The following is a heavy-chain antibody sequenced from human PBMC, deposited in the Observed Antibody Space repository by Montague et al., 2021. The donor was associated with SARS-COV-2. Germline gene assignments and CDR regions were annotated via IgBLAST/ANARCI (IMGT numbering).Heavy chain of an antibody. V-gene: IGHV2-70*01. CDR1: GFSLSTSGIG. D-gene: IGHD6-13*01. Sequence: PALVKPTQTLTLTCTFSGFSLSTSGIGVSWIRQPPGKALEWLALXDWXAEKYYSTSLKTRLTISKDTSKNQVVLTMTNMDPVDTATYYCARIDSSSWPNFDYWGQGTLVTVSS. J-gene: IGHJ4*02. CDR3: ARIDSSSWPNFDY. CDR2: XDWXAEK.